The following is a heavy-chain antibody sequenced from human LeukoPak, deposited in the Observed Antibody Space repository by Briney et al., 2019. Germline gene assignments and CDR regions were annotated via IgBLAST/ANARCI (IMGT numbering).Heavy chain of an antibody. CDR3: AKVGYYYDSSGYFDY. CDR2: INPNSGGT. D-gene: IGHD3-22*01. CDR1: GYTFTGYY. J-gene: IGHJ4*02. V-gene: IGHV1-2*02. Sequence: EASVKVSCKASGYTFTGYYMHWVRQAPGQGLERMGWINPNSGGTNYAQKFQGRVTMTRDTSISTAYMELSRLRSDDTAVYYCAKVGYYYDSSGYFDYWGQGTLVTVSS.